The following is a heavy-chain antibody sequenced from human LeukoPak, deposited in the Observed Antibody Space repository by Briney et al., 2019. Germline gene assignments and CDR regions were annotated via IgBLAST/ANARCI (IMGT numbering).Heavy chain of an antibody. D-gene: IGHD6-13*01. J-gene: IGHJ4*02. Sequence: GGSLRLSCAASGFTFDDYGMSWVRQAPGKGLEWVSGINWNGGSTGYADSVKRRFTISRDNAKNSLYLQMNSLRAEDTALYYCARASGIAAAGTVVFWGQGTLVTVSS. CDR3: ARASGIAAAGTVVF. CDR2: INWNGGST. V-gene: IGHV3-20*04. CDR1: GFTFDDYG.